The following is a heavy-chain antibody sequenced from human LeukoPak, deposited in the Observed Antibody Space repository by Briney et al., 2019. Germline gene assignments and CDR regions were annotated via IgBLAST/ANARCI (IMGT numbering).Heavy chain of an antibody. J-gene: IGHJ3*02. CDR3: ARDGPQGVVTTRAFDI. CDR1: GGSITSFY. D-gene: IGHD2-21*02. CDR2: IYYSGST. Sequence: SETLSLTCTISGGSITSFYWSWIRQPPGEGLERIGYIYYSGSTNYNPSLESRVTMSVDTSKNQFSLKLSSVTAADTAVYYCARDGPQGVVTTRAFDIWGQGTMVTVSS. V-gene: IGHV4-59*12.